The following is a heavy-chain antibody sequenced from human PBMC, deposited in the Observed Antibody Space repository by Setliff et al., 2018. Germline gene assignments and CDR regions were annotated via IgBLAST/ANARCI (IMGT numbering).Heavy chain of an antibody. V-gene: IGHV4-39*07. D-gene: IGHD3-10*01. CDR2: VYFSGYT. CDR1: GGSISSRSYY. Sequence: PSETLSLTCTVSGGSISSRSYYWGWIRQPPGKGLEWLGSVYFSGYTYYNPSLIGRVTISIDTSKNQFSMKLTSVTAADTAVYYCARVDFTMIQGVVGHWGQGTLVTVSS. CDR3: ARVDFTMIQGVVGH. J-gene: IGHJ1*01.